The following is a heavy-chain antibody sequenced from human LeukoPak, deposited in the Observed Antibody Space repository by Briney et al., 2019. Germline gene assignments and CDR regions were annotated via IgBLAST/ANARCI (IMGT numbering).Heavy chain of an antibody. D-gene: IGHD3-22*01. CDR1: GFNFNDYD. V-gene: IGHV3-20*04. CDR2: ITWNSDRK. CDR3: ARVGYDSSGTDAFDI. J-gene: IGHJ3*02. Sequence: GGSLRLSCAASGFNFNDYDINWVRQAPGKGLEWVSGITWNSDRKGYADSVKGRFTISRDNAKNSLYLQMNSLRAEDTALYYCARVGYDSSGTDAFDIWGQGTMVTVSS.